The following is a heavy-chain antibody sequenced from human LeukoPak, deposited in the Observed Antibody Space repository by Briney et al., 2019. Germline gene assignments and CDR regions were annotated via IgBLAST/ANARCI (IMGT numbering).Heavy chain of an antibody. CDR2: ISSSSSDI. Sequence: GGSLRLSCAASRFTFSSYTMNWVRQAPGKGLEWVSSISSSSSDIYYADSVKGRFTISRDNAKNSLFLQMNSLRAEDTAVYYCARDCTITGTIIDYWGQGTLVTVSS. CDR1: RFTFSSYT. J-gene: IGHJ4*02. CDR3: ARDCTITGTIIDY. D-gene: IGHD1-7*01. V-gene: IGHV3-21*01.